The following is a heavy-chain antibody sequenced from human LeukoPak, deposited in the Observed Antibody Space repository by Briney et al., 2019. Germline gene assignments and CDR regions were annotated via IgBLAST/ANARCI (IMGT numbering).Heavy chain of an antibody. Sequence: PGGSLRLSCAASGFSFDDYAMHWVRQAPGKGLEWVSLISWDGGSTYYADSVKGRFTISRDNAKNSLYLQMNSLRAEDTAVYYCARCCYTNDAFDIWGQGTMVTVSS. CDR1: GFSFDDYA. CDR2: ISWDGGST. J-gene: IGHJ3*02. D-gene: IGHD2-2*02. CDR3: ARCCYTNDAFDI. V-gene: IGHV3-43D*03.